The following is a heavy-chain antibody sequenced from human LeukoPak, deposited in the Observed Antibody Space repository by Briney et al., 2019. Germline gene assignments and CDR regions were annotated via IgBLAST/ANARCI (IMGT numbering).Heavy chain of an antibody. D-gene: IGHD2-2*01. Sequence: GGSLRLSCAASGFTFSRYAMSCVRQAPRKGLEWVSAISGSGGSTYYADSVKGRFTTSRDDSKDTLYLQMNSLRAEDTAVYYCAKVGGGYCSSTSCYAGEYWGQGTLVTVSS. CDR3: AKVGGGYCSSTSCYAGEY. V-gene: IGHV3-23*01. J-gene: IGHJ4*02. CDR1: GFTFSRYA. CDR2: ISGSGGST.